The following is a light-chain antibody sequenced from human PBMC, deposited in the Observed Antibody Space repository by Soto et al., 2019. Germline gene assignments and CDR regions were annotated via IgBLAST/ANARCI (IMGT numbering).Light chain of an antibody. CDR3: QQYNNWPPYT. Sequence: EIVMTQSPATLSVSPGERATLSCRASQSVSSNLAWYQQKPGQAPRLLIYGASTRATGIPARFSGSRSGTEFTLTINSLQSEDFAVYYCQQYNNWPPYTFGQGNKLEIK. V-gene: IGKV3-15*01. CDR2: GAS. CDR1: QSVSSN. J-gene: IGKJ2*01.